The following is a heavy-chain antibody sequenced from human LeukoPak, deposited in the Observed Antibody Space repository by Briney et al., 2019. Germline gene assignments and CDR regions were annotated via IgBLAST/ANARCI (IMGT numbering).Heavy chain of an antibody. Sequence: PGGSLRLSCAASGLSFSTYAMSWVRQAPGKGLEWVAGISGSGVDTHYAGSVNGRFRISRDNSANTLYLQMNSLREEDTALYYCASRTYRLGDYWGQGTQVAVSP. J-gene: IGHJ4*02. CDR3: ASRTYRLGDY. D-gene: IGHD3-16*02. V-gene: IGHV3-23*01. CDR2: ISGSGVDT. CDR1: GLSFSTYA.